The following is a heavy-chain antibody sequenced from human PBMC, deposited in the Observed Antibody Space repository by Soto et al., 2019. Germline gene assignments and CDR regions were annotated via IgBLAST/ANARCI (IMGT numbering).Heavy chain of an antibody. CDR1: GFTFSSYS. Sequence: EVQLVESGGGLVKPGGSLRLSCAASGFTFSSYSMNWVRQAPGKGLEWVSSISSSSSYIYYADSVKGRFTISRDNAKNSLYLQMTSLRAEDTAVYYCARGRGYYYYIDVWGKGTTVTAS. CDR3: ARGRGYYYYIDV. J-gene: IGHJ6*03. CDR2: ISSSSSYI. V-gene: IGHV3-21*01.